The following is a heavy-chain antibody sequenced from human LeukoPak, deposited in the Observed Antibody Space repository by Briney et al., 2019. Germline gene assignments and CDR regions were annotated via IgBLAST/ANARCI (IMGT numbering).Heavy chain of an antibody. Sequence: PGGSLRLSCAASGFTFSDYPMNWVRQAPGKGLEWVAHIRGRSDTISYADSVKGRFTISRDNAKNSLYLQMNSLRDEDTAVYYCARSTAWQQLVQDWGQGTLVTVSS. CDR1: GFTFSDYP. D-gene: IGHD6-13*01. V-gene: IGHV3-48*02. J-gene: IGHJ4*02. CDR3: ARSTAWQQLVQD. CDR2: IRGRSDTI.